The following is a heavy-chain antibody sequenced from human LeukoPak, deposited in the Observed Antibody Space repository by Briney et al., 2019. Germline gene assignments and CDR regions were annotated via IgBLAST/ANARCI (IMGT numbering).Heavy chain of an antibody. CDR1: GFTFSTAW. V-gene: IGHV3-15*01. CDR2: IKSKTDGGAI. Sequence: GGSLRLSCTASGFTFSTAWMTWVRQAPGKGLEWVGRIKSKTDGGAIEYAAPVKGRFTISRDDSKNTLYLQMSGLRTEDTALYYCTTTGGSTGWYNEYFQHWGQGTLVTVSS. D-gene: IGHD6-19*01. J-gene: IGHJ1*01. CDR3: TTTGGSTGWYNEYFQH.